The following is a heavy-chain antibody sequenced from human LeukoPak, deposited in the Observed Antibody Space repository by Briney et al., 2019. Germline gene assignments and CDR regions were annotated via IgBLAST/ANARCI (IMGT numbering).Heavy chain of an antibody. V-gene: IGHV4-34*01. CDR3: ARRTYYDFWSGYPYGYFDY. CDR1: GGSFSGYY. J-gene: IGHJ4*02. Sequence: SETLSLTCAVYGGSFSGYYWSWIRQPPGKGLEWIGEINHSGSTNYNPSLKSRVTISVDTSKHQFSLKLSSVTAADTAVYYCARRTYYDFWSGYPYGYFDYWGQGTLVTVSS. D-gene: IGHD3-3*01. CDR2: INHSGST.